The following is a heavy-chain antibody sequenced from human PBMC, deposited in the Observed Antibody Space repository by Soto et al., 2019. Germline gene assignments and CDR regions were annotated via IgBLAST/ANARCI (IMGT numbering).Heavy chain of an antibody. D-gene: IGHD6-13*01. Sequence: QLQLQESGPGLVKPSETLSLTCTVSGGSISSSSYYWGWIRQPPGKGLEWIGSIYYSGSTYYNPSLKSPGTISVDPSKTQSSLWLSSVTSADTAVYYCASQLIIAAAGTADYWGQGTLVTVSS. CDR1: GGSISSSSYY. CDR3: ASQLIIAAAGTADY. CDR2: IYYSGST. V-gene: IGHV4-39*01. J-gene: IGHJ4*02.